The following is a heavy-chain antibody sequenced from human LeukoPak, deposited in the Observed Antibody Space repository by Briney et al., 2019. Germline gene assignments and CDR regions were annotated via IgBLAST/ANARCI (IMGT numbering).Heavy chain of an antibody. CDR2: IYYSGST. CDR1: GGSISSYY. D-gene: IGHD3-22*01. CDR3: ARRWKNYYDSSGYYDY. J-gene: IGHJ4*02. Sequence: SETLSLTCTVSGGSISSYYWSWIRQPPGKGLEWIGYIYYSGSTNYNPSLKSRVSISVDTSKNQFSLKLSSVTAADTAVYYCARRWKNYYDSSGYYDYWGQGTLVTVSS. V-gene: IGHV4-59*08.